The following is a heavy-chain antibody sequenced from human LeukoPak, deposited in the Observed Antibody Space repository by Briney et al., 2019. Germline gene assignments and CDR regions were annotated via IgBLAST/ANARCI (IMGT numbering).Heavy chain of an antibody. CDR1: GFTFSSYA. CDR2: ISGSADST. D-gene: IGHD2-2*02. Sequence: GGSLRLSCAASGFTFSSYAMTWVRQAPGKGLEWVSAISGSADSTYYADSVKGRFTISRDNSKNTLYLQMNSLRAEDTAVYYCAKDQRRGYCSSTSCYIDYWGQGTLVTASS. CDR3: AKDQRRGYCSSTSCYIDY. V-gene: IGHV3-23*01. J-gene: IGHJ4*02.